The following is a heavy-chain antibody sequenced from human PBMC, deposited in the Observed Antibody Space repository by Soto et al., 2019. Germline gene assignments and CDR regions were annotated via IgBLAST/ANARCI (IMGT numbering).Heavy chain of an antibody. J-gene: IGHJ4*02. V-gene: IGHV4-59*13. CDR1: AASFSKYY. CDR2: IYFNGNT. CDR3: ASVTFGGVVLAH. Sequence: SETLSLTCTVSAASFSKYYWTWIRQPPGKGLEWIGYIYFNGNTNYNPSLKRRVTISVDTSKKQIPLNLTSVTDADTAVYFCASVTFGGVVLAHWGQGTLVTVSS. D-gene: IGHD3-16*01.